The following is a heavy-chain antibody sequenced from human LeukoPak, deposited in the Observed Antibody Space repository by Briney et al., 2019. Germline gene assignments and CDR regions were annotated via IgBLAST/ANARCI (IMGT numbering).Heavy chain of an antibody. D-gene: IGHD5-12*01. J-gene: IGHJ5*02. CDR2: ISSSGSTI. CDR1: GFTFSSYW. Sequence: GGSLRLSCAASGFTFSSYWMHWVRQAPGKGLEWVSYISSSGSTIYYADSVKGRFTISRDNSKNTLYLQMNSLRAEDTAVYYCARINSGYDLGWFDPWGQGTLATVSS. V-gene: IGHV3-48*01. CDR3: ARINSGYDLGWFDP.